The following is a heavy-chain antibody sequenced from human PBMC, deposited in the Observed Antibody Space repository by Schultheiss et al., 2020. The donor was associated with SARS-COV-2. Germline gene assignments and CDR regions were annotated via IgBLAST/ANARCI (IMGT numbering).Heavy chain of an antibody. CDR3: ANEADRSEFEY. Sequence: GGSLRLSCAASGFTFSSYEMNWVRQAPGKGLEWVSYISSSSSYTNYADSVKGRFTISRDNSKDTLYLLMNSLRAEDTAVYYCANEADRSEFEYWGQGTLVTVSS. CDR2: ISSSSSYT. D-gene: IGHD1-14*01. CDR1: GFTFSSYE. J-gene: IGHJ4*02. V-gene: IGHV3-21*05.